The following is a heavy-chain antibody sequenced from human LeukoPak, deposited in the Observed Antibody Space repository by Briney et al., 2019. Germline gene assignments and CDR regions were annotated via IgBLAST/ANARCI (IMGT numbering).Heavy chain of an antibody. J-gene: IGHJ4*02. Sequence: SETLSLTCIVSGGSISSGGYYWSWIRQHPGKGLEWIGYIYYSGSTYYNPSLKSRVTISVDTSKNQFSLKLSSVTAADTAVYYCARSLEITVDYWGQGTLVTVSS. D-gene: IGHD5-24*01. CDR3: ARSLEITVDY. CDR2: IYYSGST. V-gene: IGHV4-31*03. CDR1: GGSISSGGYY.